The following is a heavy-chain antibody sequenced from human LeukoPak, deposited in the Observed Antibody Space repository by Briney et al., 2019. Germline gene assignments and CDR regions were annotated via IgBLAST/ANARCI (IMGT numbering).Heavy chain of an antibody. CDR1: GGSLSRYY. Sequence: PSETLSLTCTVSGGSLSRYYWSWIRQPPGKRLEWIGYIFYSGSTNYSPSLKSRVTMSVDTSQNQFSLRLSSVTAADTAVYYCARRTSSNYVDSWGQGTLVTVSS. D-gene: IGHD4-11*01. V-gene: IGHV4-59*01. CDR3: ARRTSSNYVDS. J-gene: IGHJ4*02. CDR2: IFYSGST.